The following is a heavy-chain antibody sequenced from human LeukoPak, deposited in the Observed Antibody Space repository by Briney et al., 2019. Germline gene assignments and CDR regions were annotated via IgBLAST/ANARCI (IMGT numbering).Heavy chain of an antibody. CDR3: ARSRPIIVVIPAAMDY. V-gene: IGHV1-18*01. CDR1: GYTFTIYG. D-gene: IGHD2-2*01. CDR2: ISAYNGNT. J-gene: IGHJ4*02. Sequence: ASVKVSCKASGYTFTIYGISWVRQAPGQGLEWMGWISAYNGNTNYAQKLQGRVTMTTDTSTSTAYMELRSLRSDDTAVYYCARSRPIIVVIPAAMDYWGQGTLVTVSS.